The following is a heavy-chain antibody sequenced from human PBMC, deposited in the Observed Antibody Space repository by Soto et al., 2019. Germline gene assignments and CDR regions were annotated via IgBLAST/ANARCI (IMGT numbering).Heavy chain of an antibody. J-gene: IGHJ5*02. CDR2: INPSGGST. CDR3: ARVSRYCCGGSCYAYNWFDL. Sequence: GPSVKVSCKASGYTFTSYYMHWVRQAPGQGLEWMGIINPSGGSTSYAQKFQGRVTMTRDTSTSTVYMELSSLRSEDTAVYYCARVSRYCCGGSCYAYNWFDLWGQGTLVTVSS. D-gene: IGHD2-15*01. CDR1: GYTFTSYY. V-gene: IGHV1-46*03.